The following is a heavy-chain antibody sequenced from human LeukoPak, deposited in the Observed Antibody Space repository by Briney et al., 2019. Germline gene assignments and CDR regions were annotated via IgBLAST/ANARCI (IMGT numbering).Heavy chain of an antibody. Sequence: GGSLRLSCAASGFSFSTYSMIWVRQAPGKGLEWVASINHNGNVNYYVDSVKGRFTISRDNAKNSLYLQMSNLRAEDTAVYFCARGGGLDVWGQGATVTVSS. CDR3: ARGGGLDV. D-gene: IGHD3-16*01. V-gene: IGHV3-7*03. J-gene: IGHJ6*02. CDR1: GFSFSTYS. CDR2: INHNGNVN.